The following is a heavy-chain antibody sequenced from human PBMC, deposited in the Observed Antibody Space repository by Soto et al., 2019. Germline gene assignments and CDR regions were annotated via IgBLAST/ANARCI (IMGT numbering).Heavy chain of an antibody. CDR3: ARAPIYYDSSGYYPENFDY. CDR1: GGSISSGGYY. CDR2: IYYSGST. J-gene: IGHJ4*02. Sequence: SETLSLTCTVSGGSISSGGYYWSWIRQHPGKGLEWIGYIYYSGSTYYNPSLRSRVTISVDTSKNQFSLKLSSVTAADTAVYYCARAPIYYDSSGYYPENFDYWGQGTLVTVSS. V-gene: IGHV4-31*03. D-gene: IGHD3-22*01.